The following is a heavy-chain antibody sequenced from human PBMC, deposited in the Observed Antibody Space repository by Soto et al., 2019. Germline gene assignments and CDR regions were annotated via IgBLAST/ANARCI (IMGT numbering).Heavy chain of an antibody. CDR1: GGSISSGGYS. CDR3: ARWVEVSLDYFDS. V-gene: IGHV4-30-2*01. Sequence: SETLSLTCAVSGGSISSGGYSWSWIRQPPGKGLEWIGYIYHSGSTYYNPSLKSRVTISVDRSKNQFSLKLSSVTAAATAVYYCARWVEVSLDYFDSWGQGTPVTVSS. CDR2: IYHSGST. D-gene: IGHD2-15*01. J-gene: IGHJ4*02.